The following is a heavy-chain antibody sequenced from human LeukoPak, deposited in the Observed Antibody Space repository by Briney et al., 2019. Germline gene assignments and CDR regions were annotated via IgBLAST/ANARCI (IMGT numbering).Heavy chain of an antibody. CDR1: RYTFTSYA. CDR2: ISAGNGNT. V-gene: IGHV1-3*01. Sequence: ASVKVSCKASRYTFTSYAIHWVRQAPGQRLEWMGWISAGNGNTKYSQNFQGRVTFISNTSATTAFMELSSLRSEDVAVYYCARDSGSGSNDYWGQGTLVTVSS. CDR3: ARDSGSGSNDY. J-gene: IGHJ4*02. D-gene: IGHD1-26*01.